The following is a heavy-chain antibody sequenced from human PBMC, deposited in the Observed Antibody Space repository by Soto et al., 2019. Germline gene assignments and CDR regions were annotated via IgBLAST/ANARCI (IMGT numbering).Heavy chain of an antibody. Sequence: QLQLQESGPGLVKPSETLSLTCTVSGGSISSSRYYWGWIRQPPGKGLEWIGSIYYSGSTYYNPSLKSRVTISVDTSKNQFSLKLSSVTAADTAVYYCARRIYCSSTSCYDLNWFDPWGQGTLVTVSS. CDR2: IYYSGST. V-gene: IGHV4-39*01. CDR1: GGSISSSRYY. CDR3: ARRIYCSSTSCYDLNWFDP. J-gene: IGHJ5*02. D-gene: IGHD2-2*01.